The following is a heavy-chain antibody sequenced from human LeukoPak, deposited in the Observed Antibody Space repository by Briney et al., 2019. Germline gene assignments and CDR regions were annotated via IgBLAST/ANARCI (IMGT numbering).Heavy chain of an antibody. Sequence: ASVKVSCKASGYILSTYGISWVRQAPGQGLEWMGYISAYNGNTNYAQKLQGRVTVTTDTSTSTAYMELRSLRSDDTAVYYCARVLSGSGNYYNLNTYNYYYMDVWGKGTTVTISS. D-gene: IGHD3-10*01. CDR3: ARVLSGSGNYYNLNTYNYYYMDV. CDR2: ISAYNGNT. J-gene: IGHJ6*03. V-gene: IGHV1-18*01. CDR1: GYILSTYG.